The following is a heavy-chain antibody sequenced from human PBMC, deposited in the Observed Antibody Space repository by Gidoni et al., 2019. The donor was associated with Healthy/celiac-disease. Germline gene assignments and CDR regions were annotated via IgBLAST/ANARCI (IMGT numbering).Heavy chain of an antibody. Sequence: QITLTESGPTLVKPTQTLTLTCTFSGFSLSTSGVGVGWIRQPPGKALEWLALIYWDDDKRYSPSLKSRLTITKDTSKNQVVLTMTNMDPVDTATYYCAQLPSQYYYYGSGSYFDYWGQGTLVTVSS. CDR1: GFSLSTSGVG. CDR2: IYWDDDK. J-gene: IGHJ4*02. V-gene: IGHV2-5*02. CDR3: AQLPSQYYYYGSGSYFDY. D-gene: IGHD3-10*01.